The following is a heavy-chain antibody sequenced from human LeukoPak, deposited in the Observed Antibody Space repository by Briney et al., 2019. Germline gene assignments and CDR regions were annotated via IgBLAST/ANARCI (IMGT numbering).Heavy chain of an antibody. J-gene: IGHJ4*02. CDR3: AKGISSSHFHAVDY. Sequence: GGSLRLSCAASGFTFSSYAMSWVRQAPGKGLEWVSAISGSGGSTYYADSVKGRFTISRDNSKNTLYLQMNSLRAEDTAIYYCAKGISSSHFHAVDYWGQGAQVTVSS. CDR1: GFTFSSYA. D-gene: IGHD2-2*01. CDR2: ISGSGGST. V-gene: IGHV3-23*01.